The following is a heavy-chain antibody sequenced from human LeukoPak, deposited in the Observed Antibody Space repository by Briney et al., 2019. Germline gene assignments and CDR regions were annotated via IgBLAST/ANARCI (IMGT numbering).Heavy chain of an antibody. V-gene: IGHV3-23*01. Sequence: GGSLRLSCAASGFTFSSYAMSWVRQAPGKGLEWVSAISGSGGSTYYADSVKGRFTISRDNSKNTLYLQMNSPRAEDTAVYYCAKDINLAVAGTDFDYWGQGTLVTVSS. D-gene: IGHD6-19*01. CDR3: AKDINLAVAGTDFDY. CDR2: ISGSGGST. CDR1: GFTFSSYA. J-gene: IGHJ4*02.